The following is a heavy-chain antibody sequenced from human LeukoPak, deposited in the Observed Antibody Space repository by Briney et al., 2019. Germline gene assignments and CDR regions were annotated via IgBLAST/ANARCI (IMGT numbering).Heavy chain of an antibody. J-gene: IGHJ4*02. CDR1: GGSFSGYY. D-gene: IGHD3-9*01. V-gene: IGHV4-34*01. CDR2: INHSGST. Sequence: SETLSLTCAVYGGSFSGYYWSWIRQPPGKGLEWIGEINHSGSTNYNPSLKSRVTISVDTSKNQFSLKLSSVTAADTAVYYCARSGAHTDILTGHYPCYFDYWGQGTLVTVSS. CDR3: ARSGAHTDILTGHYPCYFDY.